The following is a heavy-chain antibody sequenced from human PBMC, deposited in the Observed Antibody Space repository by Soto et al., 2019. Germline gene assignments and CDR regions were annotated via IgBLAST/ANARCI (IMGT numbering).Heavy chain of an antibody. CDR3: ARGSGSYENFDY. CDR2: IYYSGST. J-gene: IGHJ4*02. V-gene: IGHV4-61*01. CDR1: GGSVSSGSYF. D-gene: IGHD1-26*01. Sequence: SETLSLTCTVSGGSVSSGSYFWSWIRQPPGEGLEWIGYIYYSGSTNYNPSLKSRVTISIDTSKNQFSLKLSSVTAADTAVYYCARGSGSYENFDYWGQGTLVNVSS.